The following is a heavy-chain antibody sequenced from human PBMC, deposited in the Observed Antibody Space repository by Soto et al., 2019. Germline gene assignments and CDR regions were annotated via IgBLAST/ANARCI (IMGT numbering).Heavy chain of an antibody. V-gene: IGHV4-34*02. CDR3: ARGLRLWFGELSRRGGYYYDMDV. Sequence: QVQLQQWGAGLLKPSETLSLTCAVYGGSFSGYQWSWIRQTPGKGLEWIGGINDSGDINYNPSLKSRVTIFVDAAKKEISLKLSSVTAADTSVYYCARGLRLWFGELSRRGGYYYDMDVWGKGTTVTVSS. J-gene: IGHJ6*03. CDR1: GGSFSGYQ. D-gene: IGHD3-10*01. CDR2: INDSGDI.